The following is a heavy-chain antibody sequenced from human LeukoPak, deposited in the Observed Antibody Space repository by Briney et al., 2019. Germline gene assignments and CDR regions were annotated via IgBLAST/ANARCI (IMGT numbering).Heavy chain of an antibody. D-gene: IGHD3-10*01. J-gene: IGHJ4*02. Sequence: PSETLSLTCAVYGGSFSGYYWSWIRQPPGKGLEWIGEINHSGSTNYNPSLKSRVTISVDTSKNQFSLKLSSVTAADTAVYYYARGRGYYGSGSYYNDYWGQGTLVTVSS. V-gene: IGHV4-34*01. CDR3: ARGRGYYGSGSYYNDY. CDR2: INHSGST. CDR1: GGSFSGYY.